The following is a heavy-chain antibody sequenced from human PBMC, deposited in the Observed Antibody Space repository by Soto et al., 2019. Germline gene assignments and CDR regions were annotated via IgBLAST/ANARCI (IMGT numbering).Heavy chain of an antibody. V-gene: IGHV4-31*03. CDR1: GGSIRNGNYY. Sequence: QVQLQESGPGLVKASQTLSLTCTVSGGSIRNGNYYWSWIHQLPGKGLEWIGNIYYIWTTSYNPSLKSRVIISIDTSKNQFSLELSSVLAADTAVYYCAKNETTRPWFDPWGQGTLVTVSS. J-gene: IGHJ5*02. D-gene: IGHD1-1*01. CDR2: IYYIWTT. CDR3: AKNETTRPWFDP.